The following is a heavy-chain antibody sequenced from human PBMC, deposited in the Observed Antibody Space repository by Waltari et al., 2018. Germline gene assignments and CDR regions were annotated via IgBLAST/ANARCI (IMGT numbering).Heavy chain of an antibody. J-gene: IGHJ3*02. Sequence: QVQLQESGPGLVKPSETLSLTCTVSGGSISSHYSSWIRQPTGKGLEWIGYIYYSGSTNYNPSLKSRVTISVDTSKNQFSLKLSSVTAADTAVYYCARGRKDIVVVGAFDIWGQGTMVTVSS. CDR2: IYYSGST. CDR1: GGSISSHY. V-gene: IGHV4-59*11. D-gene: IGHD2-15*01. CDR3: ARGRKDIVVVGAFDI.